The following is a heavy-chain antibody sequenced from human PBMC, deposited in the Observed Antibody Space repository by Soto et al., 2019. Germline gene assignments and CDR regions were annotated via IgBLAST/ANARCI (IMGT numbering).Heavy chain of an antibody. J-gene: IGHJ5*02. Sequence: EEQLVESGGGLAQPGGSLRLSCVASGFTFTTYWMSWVRQAPGKGLEWVANIRQDGGAQYYVDSAKGRFTISRDNAKNLVYLQMDSLRVEDTAVYYCVRGGHGSGSYLGSSWGQGILVTVSS. CDR2: IRQDGGAQ. V-gene: IGHV3-7*03. CDR3: VRGGHGSGSYLGSS. CDR1: GFTFTTYW. D-gene: IGHD3-10*01.